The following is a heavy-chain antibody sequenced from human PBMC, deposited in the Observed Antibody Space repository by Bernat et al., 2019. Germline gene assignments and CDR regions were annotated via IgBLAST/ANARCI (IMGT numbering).Heavy chain of an antibody. V-gene: IGHV3-30*01. Sequence: QVQLVESGGGVVQPGRSLRLSCAASGFTFSSYAMHWVRQAPGKGLEWVAVISYDGSNKYYADSVKGRFTISRDNSKNTLYLQMNSLRAEETAVYYCARDAGYSNYGPKGVGAFDIWGQGTMVTVSS. CDR1: GFTFSSYA. CDR3: ARDAGYSNYGPKGVGAFDI. J-gene: IGHJ3*02. D-gene: IGHD4-4*01. CDR2: ISYDGSNK.